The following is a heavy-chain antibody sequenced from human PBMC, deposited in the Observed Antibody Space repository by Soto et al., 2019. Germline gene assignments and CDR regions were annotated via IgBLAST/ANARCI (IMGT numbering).Heavy chain of an antibody. CDR2: IKTDGSST. J-gene: IGHJ4*02. CDR3: AKREGNTYGLFH. Sequence: EVQLVESVGGLVQPGGSLRLSCAASGFSFSNYWIHWVRQAPGKGLVWVSRIKTDGSSTDYAASVKGRFTISRDNAKNTLYLQMNSLTADDTAVDDCAKREGNTYGLFHWGQGTLVTVSS. CDR1: GFSFSNYW. V-gene: IGHV3-74*01. D-gene: IGHD5-18*01.